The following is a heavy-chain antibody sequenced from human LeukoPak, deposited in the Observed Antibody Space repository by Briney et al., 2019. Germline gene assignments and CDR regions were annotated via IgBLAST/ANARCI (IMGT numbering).Heavy chain of an antibody. V-gene: IGHV3-30*02. CDR1: GFTFSSYG. Sequence: GGSLRLSCAASGFTFSSYGMHWLRQAPGKGLEWVAFIRYDGSNKYYADSVKGRFTISRDNSKNTLYLQMNSLRAEDTAVYYCARSFEYYDSPYYYYYMDVWGTGTTVTVSS. J-gene: IGHJ6*03. CDR3: ARSFEYYDSPYYYYYMDV. D-gene: IGHD3-22*01. CDR2: IRYDGSNK.